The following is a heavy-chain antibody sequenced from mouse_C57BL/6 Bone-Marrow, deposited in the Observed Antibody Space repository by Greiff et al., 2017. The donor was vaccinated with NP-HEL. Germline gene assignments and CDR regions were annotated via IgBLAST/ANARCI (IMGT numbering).Heavy chain of an antibody. CDR1: GFTFSSYG. J-gene: IGHJ2*01. D-gene: IGHD2-1*01. Sequence: EVKVVESGGDLVKPGGSLKLSCAASGFTFSSYGMSWVRQTPDKRLEWVATISSGGSYTYYPDRVKGRFTISRDNAKNTLYLQMSRLKSEDTAMYYCARQGYGNYEGENFDYWGQGTTLTVSS. V-gene: IGHV5-6*01. CDR2: ISSGGSYT. CDR3: ARQGYGNYEGENFDY.